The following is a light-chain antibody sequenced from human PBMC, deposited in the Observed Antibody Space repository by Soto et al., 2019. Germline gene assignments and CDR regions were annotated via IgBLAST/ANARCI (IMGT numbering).Light chain of an antibody. CDR1: DIGDKG. V-gene: IGLV3-21*04. CDR3: QVWDRSSDHWV. CDR2: YDS. Sequence: SYELTQPPSVSVAPGKTARITCGGNDIGDKGVHWYQQKPGQAPVLVIYYDSDRPSGIPERLSGSNSGNTATLTISRVEAGDEADYYCQVWDRSSDHWVFGGGTKLTVL. J-gene: IGLJ3*02.